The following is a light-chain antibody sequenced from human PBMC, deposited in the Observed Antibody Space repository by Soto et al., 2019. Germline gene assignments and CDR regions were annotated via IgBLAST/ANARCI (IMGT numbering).Light chain of an antibody. V-gene: IGLV2-8*01. J-gene: IGLJ3*02. CDR3: SSYADSSNLV. Sequence: QSALTQPPSASGSPGQSVTISCTGTSSDVGGHNSVSWYQQHPGKAPKLMIYEVNKRPSGVPDRFSGSKSGNTASLTVSGLQAEDEPDYYCSSYADSSNLVFGGGTKLTVL. CDR1: SSDVGGHNS. CDR2: EVN.